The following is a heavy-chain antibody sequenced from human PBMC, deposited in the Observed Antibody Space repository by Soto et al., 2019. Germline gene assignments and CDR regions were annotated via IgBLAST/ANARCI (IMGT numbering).Heavy chain of an antibody. D-gene: IGHD2-2*01. CDR2: IYYSGST. CDR1: GGSISSYY. J-gene: IGHJ6*02. CDR3: ASRSYCSSTSCTGWYYYYGMDV. V-gene: IGHV4-59*08. Sequence: SETLSLTCTVSGGSISSYYWSWIRQPPGKGLEWIGYIYYSGSTNYNPSLKSRVTISVDTSKNQFSLKLSSVTAADTAVYYCASRSYCSSTSCTGWYYYYGMDVWGQGTTVTVSS.